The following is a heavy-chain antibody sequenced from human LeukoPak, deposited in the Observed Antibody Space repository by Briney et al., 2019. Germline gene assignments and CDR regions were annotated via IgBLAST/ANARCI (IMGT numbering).Heavy chain of an antibody. V-gene: IGHV3-23*01. J-gene: IGHJ6*02. Sequence: GGSLRLSCAAPGFTLSSYAMSWVRQAPGKGLEWVSAISGSGGSTYYADSVKGRFTISRDNAKNTLSLQMNSLRVEDTAVYYCASRRTSFAVLYAWGHGTSVTVSS. D-gene: IGHD2-15*01. CDR2: ISGSGGST. CDR3: ASRRTSFAVLYA. CDR1: GFTLSSYA.